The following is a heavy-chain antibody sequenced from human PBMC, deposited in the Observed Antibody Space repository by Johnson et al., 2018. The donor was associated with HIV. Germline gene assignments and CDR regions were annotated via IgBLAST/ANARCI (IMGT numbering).Heavy chain of an antibody. CDR3: ARGMTTVTNHDAFDI. V-gene: IGHV3-66*02. CDR2: IFTAGDV. CDR1: GITVSSNY. D-gene: IGHD4-17*01. J-gene: IGHJ3*02. Sequence: MLLVESGGGLVQPGGSLRLSCSASGITVSSNYMSWVRQAPGKGLEWVSVIFTAGDVYYSDSVKGRFTISRDNSKNILYLQMNSLRPEDTAVYYCARGMTTVTNHDAFDIWGQGTMVTVSS.